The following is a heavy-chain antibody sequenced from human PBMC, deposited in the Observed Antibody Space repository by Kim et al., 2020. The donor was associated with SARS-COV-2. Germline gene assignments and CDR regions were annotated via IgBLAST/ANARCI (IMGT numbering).Heavy chain of an antibody. CDR1: GGSISSSSYY. CDR3: ARGLTMIVVVIPGGWFDP. J-gene: IGHJ5*02. V-gene: IGHV4-39*01. CDR2: IYYSGST. D-gene: IGHD3-22*01. Sequence: SETLSLTCIVSGGSISSSSYYWGWIRQPPGKGLEWIGSIYYSGSTYYNPSLKRRVTISVDTSKNQFSLKLSSVTAADTAVYYCARGLTMIVVVIPGGWFDPWGQGTLVTVSS.